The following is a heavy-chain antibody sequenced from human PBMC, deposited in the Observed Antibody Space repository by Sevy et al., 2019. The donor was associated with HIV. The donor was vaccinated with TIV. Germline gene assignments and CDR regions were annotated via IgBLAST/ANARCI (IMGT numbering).Heavy chain of an antibody. CDR3: ARVEQSLYYGMDV. CDR2: MYYSRST. V-gene: IGHV4-59*01. CDR1: GASIGSDY. Sequence: TLSLTCTVSGASIGSDYWSWIRQPPGKGLEWVGYMYYSRSTNDNPSLKSRVTISVDRSKNQFSLKLNSVTAADTAMYYCARVEQSLYYGMDVWGQGTTVTVSS. J-gene: IGHJ6*02. D-gene: IGHD4-4*01.